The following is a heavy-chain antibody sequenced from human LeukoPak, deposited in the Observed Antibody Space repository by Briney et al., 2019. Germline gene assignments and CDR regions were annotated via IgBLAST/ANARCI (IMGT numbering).Heavy chain of an antibody. J-gene: IGHJ3*02. CDR2: INSDGTST. CDR1: GFTFSSYW. Sequence: GGSLRLSCAASGFTFSSYWMHWVRQAPGKGLVWVSRINSDGTSTSYADFVKGRFTISRVNAKNTLYLQMSSLRGEDTAVYYCARGYCSGGSCTSRPFDIWGQGTMVTVSS. V-gene: IGHV3-74*01. D-gene: IGHD2-15*01. CDR3: ARGYCSGGSCTSRPFDI.